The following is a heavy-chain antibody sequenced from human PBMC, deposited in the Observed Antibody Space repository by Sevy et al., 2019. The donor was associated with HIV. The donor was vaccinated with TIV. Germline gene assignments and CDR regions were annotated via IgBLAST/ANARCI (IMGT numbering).Heavy chain of an antibody. CDR2: IWYDGSNK. D-gene: IGHD6-19*01. V-gene: IGHV3-33*01. CDR1: GFSFSSYG. Sequence: GGSLRLSCVASGFSFSSYGMHWVRQAPGKGLEWVAVIWYDGSNKEYADSVKGRFTISRDNSKDTLYLQMNSLRAEDTAVYYCTREHIAVAGIGHYFDHWGQGTLVTVSS. J-gene: IGHJ4*02. CDR3: TREHIAVAGIGHYFDH.